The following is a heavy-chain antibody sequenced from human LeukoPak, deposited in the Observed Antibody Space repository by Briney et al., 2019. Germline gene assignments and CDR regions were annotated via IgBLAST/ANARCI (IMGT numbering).Heavy chain of an antibody. Sequence: GASVKVSCKASGYTFTGYYMHWVRQAPGQGLEWMGWINPDTGGTNYAQKFQGRVTMTRDTSISTAYMELSRLRSDDTAVYYCARILYYDSSGPPDYWGQGTLVTVSS. V-gene: IGHV1-2*02. CDR2: INPDTGGT. D-gene: IGHD3-22*01. CDR3: ARILYYDSSGPPDY. J-gene: IGHJ4*02. CDR1: GYTFTGYY.